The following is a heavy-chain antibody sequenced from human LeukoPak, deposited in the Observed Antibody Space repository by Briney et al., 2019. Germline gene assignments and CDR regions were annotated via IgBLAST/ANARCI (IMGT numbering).Heavy chain of an antibody. J-gene: IGHJ3*02. CDR2: ISGSGGST. CDR1: GFTFSSYA. V-gene: IGHV3-23*01. CDR3: AKGLTRGPYGDYTPDAFDI. D-gene: IGHD4-17*01. Sequence: PGGSLRLSCAASGFTFSSYAMSWVRQAPGKGLEWVSAISGSGGSTYYADSVKGRFTISRDNSKNTLYLQMNSLRAEDTAVYYCAKGLTRGPYGDYTPDAFDIWGQGTMVTVSS.